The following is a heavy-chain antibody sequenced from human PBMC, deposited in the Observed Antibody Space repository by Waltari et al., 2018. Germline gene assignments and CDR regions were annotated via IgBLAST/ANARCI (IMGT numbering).Heavy chain of an antibody. CDR2: IYYSGGT. J-gene: IGHJ4*02. CDR1: GCPISSYY. Sequence: QVQLQESGPGLVKPSETLSLTCTVSGCPISSYYWSWIRQPPGKGLEWIGYIYYSGGTDYNPSLKSRVTISVDTSKNQFSLKLSSVTAADTAVYYCARRLVGGTMGYYFDYWGQGTLVTVSS. V-gene: IGHV4-59*08. D-gene: IGHD1-26*01. CDR3: ARRLVGGTMGYYFDY.